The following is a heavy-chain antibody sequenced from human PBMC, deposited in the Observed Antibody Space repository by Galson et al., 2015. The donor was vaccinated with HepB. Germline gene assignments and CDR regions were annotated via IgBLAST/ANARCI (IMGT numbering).Heavy chain of an antibody. V-gene: IGHV1-69*13. D-gene: IGHD4-23*01. CDR2: IIPIFGTA. CDR3: SLRSGNSNYYYGMDV. J-gene: IGHJ6*02. CDR1: GCTFSSYA. Sequence: SVKVSCKASGCTFSSYAISWVRQAPGQGLEWMGGIIPIFGTANYAQKFQGRVTITADESTSTAYMELSSLRSEDTAVYYCSLRSGNSNYYYGMDVWGQGTTVTVSS.